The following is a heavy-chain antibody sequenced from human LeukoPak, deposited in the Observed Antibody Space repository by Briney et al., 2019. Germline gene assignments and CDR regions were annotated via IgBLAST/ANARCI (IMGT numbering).Heavy chain of an antibody. CDR1: GGSFSGYY. D-gene: IGHD3-22*01. CDR3: ARVVSYYYYYGMDV. J-gene: IGHJ6*04. CDR2: INHSGST. V-gene: IGHV4-34*01. Sequence: IPSETLSLTYAVYGGSFSGYYWSWIRQPPGKGLEWIGEINHSGSTNYNPSLKSRVTISVDTSKNQFSLKLSSVTAADTAVYYCARVVSYYYYYGMDVWGKGTTVTVSS.